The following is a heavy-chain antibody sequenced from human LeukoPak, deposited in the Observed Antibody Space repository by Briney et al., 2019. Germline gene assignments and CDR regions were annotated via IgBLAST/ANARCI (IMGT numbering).Heavy chain of an antibody. V-gene: IGHV1-3*02. CDR3: ARDLSGYDFDDY. CDR1: GYTFTSYA. D-gene: IGHD5-12*01. Sequence: ASVKVSCKASGYTFTSYAMHWVRQAPGQRLEWMGWSNAGNGNTKYSQEFQGRVTITRDTSASTAYMELSSLRSDDTAVYYCARDLSGYDFDDYWGQGTLVTVSS. J-gene: IGHJ4*02. CDR2: SNAGNGNT.